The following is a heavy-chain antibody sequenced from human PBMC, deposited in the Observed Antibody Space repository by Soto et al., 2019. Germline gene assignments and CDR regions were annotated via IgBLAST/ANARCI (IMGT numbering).Heavy chain of an antibody. J-gene: IGHJ4*02. V-gene: IGHV4-59*08. CDR3: ARPQYYFLWSQDHTALFYF. D-gene: IGHD3-3*01. CDR2: SFYSGST. Sequence: SEKLSLTCTVSGGSIRSYYWTWSRQPPGKGLEWPGCSFYSGSTSYNPSLKSRVTISIDTSKSQFSLTLSSVTAADTAVYYCARPQYYFLWSQDHTALFYFCGQRTLVTGS. CDR1: GGSIRSYY.